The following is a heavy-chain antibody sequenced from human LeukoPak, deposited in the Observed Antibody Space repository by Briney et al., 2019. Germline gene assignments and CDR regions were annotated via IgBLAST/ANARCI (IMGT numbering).Heavy chain of an antibody. V-gene: IGHV1-46*03. D-gene: IGHD4-11*01. CDR3: ARDNSRNARGWWFDP. J-gene: IGHJ5*02. Sequence: ASVKVSCKASGYTFTNYYMHWVRQAPGQGLEWMGIINPSGDTTSYAQKFQGRVTMTRDTSTSTVYMELTSLRSEDTAVYYCARDNSRNARGWWFDPWGQGTLVAVSS. CDR1: GYTFTNYY. CDR2: INPSGDTT.